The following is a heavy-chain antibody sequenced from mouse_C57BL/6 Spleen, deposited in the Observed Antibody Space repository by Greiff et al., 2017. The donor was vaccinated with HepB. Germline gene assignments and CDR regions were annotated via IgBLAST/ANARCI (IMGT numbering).Heavy chain of an antibody. V-gene: IGHV5-6*01. CDR3: ARQAGWGNYFDY. Sequence: EVQVVESGGDLVKPGGSLKLSCAASGFTFSSYGMSWVRQTPDKRLEWVATISSGGSYTYYPDSVKGRFTISRDNAKNTLYLQMSSLKSEDTAMYYCARQAGWGNYFDYWGQGTTLTVSS. CDR2: ISSGGSYT. D-gene: IGHD3-1*01. J-gene: IGHJ2*01. CDR1: GFTFSSYG.